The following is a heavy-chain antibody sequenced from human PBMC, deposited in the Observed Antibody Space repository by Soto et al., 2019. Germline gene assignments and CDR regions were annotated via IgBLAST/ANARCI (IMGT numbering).Heavy chain of an antibody. CDR3: ATYYDFWSGSYLTWFDP. CDR1: GGSISSSSYY. V-gene: IGHV4-39*01. CDR2: IYYSGST. Sequence: SETLSLTCTVSGGSISSSSYYWGWIRQPPGKGLEWIGSIYYSGSTYYNPPLKSRVTISVDTSKNQFSLKLSSVTAADTAVYYCATYYDFWSGSYLTWFDPWGQGTLVTVSS. D-gene: IGHD3-3*01. J-gene: IGHJ5*02.